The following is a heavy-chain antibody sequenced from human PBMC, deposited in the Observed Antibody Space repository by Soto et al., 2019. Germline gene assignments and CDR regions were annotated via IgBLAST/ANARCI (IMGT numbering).Heavy chain of an antibody. CDR2: IYHSGSA. CDR1: GGSISSYY. Sequence: PSETLSLTCSVSGGSISSYYWSWIRQPPGKGLEWIGYIYHSGSANYNPSLKSRVTISVDRSKNQFSLKLSSVTAADTAVYYCARVPDRWGQGTLVTVSS. J-gene: IGHJ5*02. CDR3: ARVPDR. V-gene: IGHV4-59*12. D-gene: IGHD2-2*01.